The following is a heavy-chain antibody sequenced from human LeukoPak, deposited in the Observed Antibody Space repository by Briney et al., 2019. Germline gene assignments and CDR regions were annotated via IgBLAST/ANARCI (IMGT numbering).Heavy chain of an antibody. J-gene: IGHJ4*01. CDR2: VKQDGSEQ. D-gene: IGHD3-10*01. CDR1: GFTFSRYW. V-gene: IGHV3-7*01. CDR3: ARDYGLGSYLIFDQ. Sequence: GGSLRLSCAASGFTFSRYWMSWVRQAPGKGLEWVANVKQDGSEQYYVESVEGRFTISRDNAKTSLYLQMNSLRAEDTAVYYCARDYGLGSYLIFDQWGQGTLVTVSS.